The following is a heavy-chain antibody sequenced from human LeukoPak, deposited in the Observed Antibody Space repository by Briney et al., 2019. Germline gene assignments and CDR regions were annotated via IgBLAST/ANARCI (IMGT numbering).Heavy chain of an antibody. CDR2: ISGDGGST. D-gene: IGHD4-23*01. CDR1: GFTFDDYA. V-gene: IGHV3-43*02. J-gene: IGHJ6*02. Sequence: GGSLRLSCAASGFTFDDYAMLWVRQAPGKGLEWVSLISGDGGSTYYADSVKGRFTISRDNSKNSLYLQMNSLRTEDTALYYCAKDGPDYRRNMAVSPANYYYYGMDVWGQGTTVTVSS. CDR3: AKDGPDYRRNMAVSPANYYYYGMDV.